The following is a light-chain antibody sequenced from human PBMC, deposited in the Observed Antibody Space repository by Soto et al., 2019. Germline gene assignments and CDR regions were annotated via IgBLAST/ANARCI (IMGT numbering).Light chain of an antibody. CDR2: SNN. Sequence: QSVLTQPPSASGTPGQRVTISCSGSSSNIGTYTVNWYQQVPGTAPKLLIYSNNQRPSGVPDRFSGSKSGTSASLAISGLQSEDEADYYCAAWDASRNGMIFGGGTKVTVL. V-gene: IGLV1-44*01. CDR3: AAWDASRNGMI. CDR1: SSNIGTYT. J-gene: IGLJ2*01.